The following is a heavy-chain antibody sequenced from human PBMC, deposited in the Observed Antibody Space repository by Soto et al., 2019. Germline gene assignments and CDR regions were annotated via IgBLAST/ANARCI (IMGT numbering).Heavy chain of an antibody. Sequence: QVQLVQSGAEVKKPGSSVKVSCKASGGTFSSYTISWVRQAPGQGLEWMGRIIPILGIANYAQKFQGRVTITAEKSTSTAYMELSSLRSEDTAVYYCASGWELLDYWGQGTLVTVSS. J-gene: IGHJ4*02. V-gene: IGHV1-69*02. CDR1: GGTFSSYT. CDR2: IIPILGIA. D-gene: IGHD1-26*01. CDR3: ASGWELLDY.